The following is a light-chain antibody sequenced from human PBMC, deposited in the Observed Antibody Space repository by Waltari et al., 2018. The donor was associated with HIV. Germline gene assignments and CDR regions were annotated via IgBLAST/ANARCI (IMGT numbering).Light chain of an antibody. CDR1: SSDVGHYNY. CDR3: SSYADNTGV. V-gene: IGLV2-8*01. J-gene: IGLJ2*01. CDR2: EVT. Sequence: QSALTQPPSASGSPGQSVTISCTGSSSDVGHYNYVSWYQQHPGKAPNLMIYEVTKRPSGVPDRFSGSKSGNTASLTVSGLQAEDEADYYCSSYADNTGVFGGGTKLTVL.